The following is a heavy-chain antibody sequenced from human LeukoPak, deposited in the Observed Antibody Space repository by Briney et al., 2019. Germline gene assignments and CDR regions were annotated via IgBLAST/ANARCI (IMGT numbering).Heavy chain of an antibody. V-gene: IGHV4-39*01. J-gene: IGHJ3*02. CDR2: IYYSDSGKM. CDR3: ARRPPALGAFDI. CDR1: GGSISRSNYY. Sequence: PSETLSLTCTVSGGSISRSNYYWVWIRQPPGKGLEWIGSIYYSDSGKMYYNPSLKRRVTMSADTSKNRFSLRINSVTAADTAVYYCARRPPALGAFDIWGQGTMVSVSS.